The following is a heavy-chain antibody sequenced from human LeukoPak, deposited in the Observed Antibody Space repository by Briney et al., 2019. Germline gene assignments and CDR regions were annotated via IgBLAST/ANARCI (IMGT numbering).Heavy chain of an antibody. CDR1: GFTFSSYA. Sequence: GGSLRLSCAASGFTFSSYAMSWVRQAPGKGLEWVSAISGSGGSTYYADSVKGRFTISRDNSKNTLYLQMNSLRAEDTAVYYCAKDKEDIVVVPAATPFDYWGQGTLVTVSS. D-gene: IGHD2-2*01. CDR3: AKDKEDIVVVPAATPFDY. V-gene: IGHV3-23*01. J-gene: IGHJ4*02. CDR2: ISGSGGST.